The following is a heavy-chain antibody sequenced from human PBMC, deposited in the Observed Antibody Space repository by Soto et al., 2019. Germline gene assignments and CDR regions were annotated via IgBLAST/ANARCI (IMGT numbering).Heavy chain of an antibody. D-gene: IGHD3-22*01. CDR3: ARGPAFYYDSSGYYSTVPFDY. Sequence: ASVKVSCKASGYTFTNYGISWVRQAPGQGLEWMGWISGYNGHTNYAQKLQGRVTMTTDTSTTTAYMELRSLRSDDTAVYYCARGPAFYYDSSGYYSTVPFDYWGQGTLVTVSS. J-gene: IGHJ4*02. V-gene: IGHV1-18*01. CDR2: ISGYNGHT. CDR1: GYTFTNYG.